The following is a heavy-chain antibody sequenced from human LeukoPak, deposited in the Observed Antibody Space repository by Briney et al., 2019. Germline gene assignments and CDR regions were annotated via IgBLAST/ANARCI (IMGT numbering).Heavy chain of an antibody. CDR3: ASLIAVAGTRDY. D-gene: IGHD6-19*01. J-gene: IGHJ4*02. V-gene: IGHV1-8*01. Sequence: ASVKVSCKASGYTFTSYDINWVRQATGQGLEWMGWMNPNSGNTGYAQKFQGRVTMTRNTSISTAYMELSSLRSEDTAVYYCASLIAVAGTRDYWGQGTLVAVSS. CDR1: GYTFTSYD. CDR2: MNPNSGNT.